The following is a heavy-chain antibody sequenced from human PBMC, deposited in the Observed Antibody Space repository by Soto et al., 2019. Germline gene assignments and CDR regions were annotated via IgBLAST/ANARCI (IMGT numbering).Heavy chain of an antibody. CDR1: GYTFTSYG. J-gene: IGHJ5*02. Sequence: QVQLVQSGAEVKKPGASVKVSCKASGYTFTSYGISWVRQAPGQGLEWMGWISAYNGNTNYAQKVQGRVTMTTDITTSTAYMEPRMLRSDDTAVYYCARYRATINSFGFDHWGQGTLVTVSS. CDR2: ISAYNGNT. CDR3: ARYRATINSFGFDH. V-gene: IGHV1-18*01. D-gene: IGHD5-12*01.